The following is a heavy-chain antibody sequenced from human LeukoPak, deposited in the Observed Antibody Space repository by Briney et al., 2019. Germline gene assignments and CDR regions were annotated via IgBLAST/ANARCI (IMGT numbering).Heavy chain of an antibody. CDR3: ARALVRGVDIDY. V-gene: IGHV4-59*01. CDR2: IYYSGST. Sequence: SETLSLTCTVSGGSISSYYWSWIRQPPGKGLEWIGYIYYSGSTDYNPSLKSRVTISVDTSKNQFSLKLSSVTAADTAVYYCARALVRGVDIDYWGQGTLVTVSS. J-gene: IGHJ4*02. CDR1: GGSISSYY. D-gene: IGHD3-10*01.